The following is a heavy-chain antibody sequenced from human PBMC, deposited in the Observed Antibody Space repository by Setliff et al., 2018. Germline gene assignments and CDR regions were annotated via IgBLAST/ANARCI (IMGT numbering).Heavy chain of an antibody. CDR1: GFTFSNAW. D-gene: IGHD2-15*01. Sequence: PGGSLRLSCAASGFTFSNAWMNWVRQAPGKGLEWVGRIKGKTDGLTTDYAAPVKGRFTISRDDSKTSLYLQMNSLKTEDTAVYYCAREGVDPRSSTDYRYYMDVWGKGTTVTVSS. V-gene: IGHV3-15*07. J-gene: IGHJ6*03. CDR3: AREGVDPRSSTDYRYYMDV. CDR2: IKGKTDGLTT.